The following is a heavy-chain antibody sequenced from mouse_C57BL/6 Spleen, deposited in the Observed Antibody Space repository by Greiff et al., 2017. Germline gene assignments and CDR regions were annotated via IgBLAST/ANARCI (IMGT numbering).Heavy chain of an antibody. J-gene: IGHJ1*03. CDR1: GFTFSDYY. D-gene: IGHD4-1*01. Sequence: EVQGVESEGGLVQPGRSMKLSCTASGFTFSDYYMAWVRQVPEKCLEWVANINYDGSSTYYLDSLKSRFIISLDNAKNMLYLQMSSLKSEDTATYDCARDNWDYWYFDVWGTGTTVTVSS. CDR2: INYDGSST. CDR3: ARDNWDYWYFDV. V-gene: IGHV5-16*01.